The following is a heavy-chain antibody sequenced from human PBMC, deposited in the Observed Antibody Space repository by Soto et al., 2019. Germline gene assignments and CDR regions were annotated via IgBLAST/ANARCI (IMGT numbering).Heavy chain of an antibody. CDR1: GFTFSSYG. J-gene: IGHJ4*02. V-gene: IGHV3-30*03. CDR2: ICHDGSTK. Sequence: QVQLVQSGGGVMQPGRSLRLSCEASGFTFSSYGMSWVRQAPGKGLEWVGGICHDGSTKNYADSVKGRFTISRDNSTNTLYLEMSSLRAEDTAVYYCARTPQGHSFSSSWHDFGYWGQGTMVTVSS. D-gene: IGHD6-13*01. CDR3: ARTPQGHSFSSSWHDFGY.